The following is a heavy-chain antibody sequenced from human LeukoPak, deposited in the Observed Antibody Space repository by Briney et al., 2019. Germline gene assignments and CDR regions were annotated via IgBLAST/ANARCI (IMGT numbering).Heavy chain of an antibody. Sequence: PGGSLRLSCAASGFTFRNYWMTWVRQAPGKGLEWVANIKQDGSEKYYADSVKGRFTISRDNAKNSLYLQMNSLRAEDTAVYYCARDSLSDFWSGYYAPQFDYWSQGTLVTVSS. J-gene: IGHJ4*02. CDR1: GFTFRNYW. CDR2: IKQDGSEK. CDR3: ARDSLSDFWSGYYAPQFDY. D-gene: IGHD3-3*01. V-gene: IGHV3-7*01.